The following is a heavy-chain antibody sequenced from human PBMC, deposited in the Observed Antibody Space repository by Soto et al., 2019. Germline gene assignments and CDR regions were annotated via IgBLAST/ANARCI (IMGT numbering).Heavy chain of an antibody. CDR3: ARPSNEYRKSLDY. Sequence: SETLSLTCTVSGGSISGYYWSWIRQPPGKGLEWIAYIYYSGSSNSNPSLKSRVTISVDTSKNQFSLKLSSVTAADTAVYYCARPSNEYRKSLDYWGQGTLVT. D-gene: IGHD1-1*01. J-gene: IGHJ4*02. V-gene: IGHV4-59*08. CDR1: GGSISGYY. CDR2: IYYSGSS.